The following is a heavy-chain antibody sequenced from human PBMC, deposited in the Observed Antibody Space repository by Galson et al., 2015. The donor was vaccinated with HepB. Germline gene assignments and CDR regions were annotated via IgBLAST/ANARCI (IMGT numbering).Heavy chain of an antibody. CDR1: GFTFDDYG. D-gene: IGHD2-2*01. V-gene: IGHV3-20*01. Sequence: SLRLSCAASGFTFDDYGMSWVRQIPGKGLEWVSGINWNGGSTGYADSVKGRFTISRDNAKNSLYLQMNSLRADDTALYHCARDKACSSTSWPVDYWGQGTLVTVSS. CDR3: ARDKACSSTSWPVDY. CDR2: INWNGGST. J-gene: IGHJ4*02.